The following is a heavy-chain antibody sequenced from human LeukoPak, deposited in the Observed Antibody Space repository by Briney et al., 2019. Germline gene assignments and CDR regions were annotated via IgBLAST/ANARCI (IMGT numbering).Heavy chain of an antibody. Sequence: PSETLSHTCAVYGGSFSGYYWSWIRQPPGKGLEWIGEINHSGSTNYNPSLKSRVTISVDTSKNQFSLKLSSVTAADTAVYYCARGRSIVVVVAATRARTYYFDYWGQGTLVTVSS. D-gene: IGHD2-15*01. CDR2: INHSGST. V-gene: IGHV4-34*01. CDR1: GGSFSGYY. CDR3: ARGRSIVVVVAATRARTYYFDY. J-gene: IGHJ4*02.